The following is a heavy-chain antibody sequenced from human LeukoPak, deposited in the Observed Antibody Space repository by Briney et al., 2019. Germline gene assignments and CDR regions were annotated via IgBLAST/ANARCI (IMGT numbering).Heavy chain of an antibody. CDR1: GGSISSYY. CDR2: IYYSGST. V-gene: IGHV4-59*01. D-gene: IGHD3-22*01. CDR3: APPPYYYEANGYSVA. J-gene: IGHJ5*02. Sequence: ASETLSLTCTVSGGSISSYYWSWIRQPPGKGLEWIGYIYYSGSTHYNPSLKSRVTISVDTSKNQFSLKLSSVTAADTAVYYCAPPPYYYEANGYSVAWGQGTLVTVSS.